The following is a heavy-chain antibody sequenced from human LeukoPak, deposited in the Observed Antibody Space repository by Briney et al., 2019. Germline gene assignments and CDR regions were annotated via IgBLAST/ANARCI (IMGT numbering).Heavy chain of an antibody. Sequence: PGGSLRLSCAASGLTFSSYSMKWVPQAPGKGLEWVSSISSKSSYIYYADSVKGRFNISRDNAKNSLYRQMNSLRAEDTAVYYCARAPGRVRGVIISPDVWGQGTTVTVSS. V-gene: IGHV3-21*01. D-gene: IGHD3-10*01. CDR1: GLTFSSYS. CDR2: ISSKSSYI. CDR3: ARAPGRVRGVIISPDV. J-gene: IGHJ6*02.